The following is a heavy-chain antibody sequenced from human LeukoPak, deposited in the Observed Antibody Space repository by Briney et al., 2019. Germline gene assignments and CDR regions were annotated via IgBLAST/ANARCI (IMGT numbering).Heavy chain of an antibody. CDR1: GYTFTSYG. CDR2: ISAYNGNT. CDR3: AGERNYYDSSAENWFDP. Sequence: ASVKVSCKASGYTFTSYGISWVRQAPGQGLEWMGWISAYNGNTNYAQKLQGRVTMTTDTSTSTAYMELRSLRSDDTAVYYCAGERNYYDSSAENWFDPWGQGTLVTVSS. J-gene: IGHJ5*02. D-gene: IGHD3-22*01. V-gene: IGHV1-18*01.